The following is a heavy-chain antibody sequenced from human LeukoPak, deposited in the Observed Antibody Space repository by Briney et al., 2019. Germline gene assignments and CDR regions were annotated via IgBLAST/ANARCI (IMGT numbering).Heavy chain of an antibody. CDR3: ARDPRYSSSSPYYFDY. CDR1: GYTFTGYY. CDR2: INPNSGGT. D-gene: IGHD6-6*01. J-gene: IGHJ4*02. Sequence: ASVKVSCTASGYTFTGYYMHWVRQAPGQGLEWMGWINPNSGGTNYAQKFQDRVTMTRDTSISTAYMELSRLRSDDTAVYYCARDPRYSSSSPYYFDYWGQGTLVTVSS. V-gene: IGHV1-2*02.